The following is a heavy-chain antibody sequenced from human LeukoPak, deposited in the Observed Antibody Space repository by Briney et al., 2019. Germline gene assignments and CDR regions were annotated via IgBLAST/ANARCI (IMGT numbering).Heavy chain of an antibody. CDR2: IHYSGTT. Sequence: SETLSLTCTVSGGSISTYYWSWMRQPAGKGLEWIGYIHYSGTTNYNPSLKSRVTISVDTSKNQFSLRLSSVTAADTAVYYCARDSGGPLYSFDYWGQGTLVTVSS. CDR3: ARDSGGPLYSFDY. J-gene: IGHJ4*02. D-gene: IGHD2-15*01. V-gene: IGHV4-59*01. CDR1: GGSISTYY.